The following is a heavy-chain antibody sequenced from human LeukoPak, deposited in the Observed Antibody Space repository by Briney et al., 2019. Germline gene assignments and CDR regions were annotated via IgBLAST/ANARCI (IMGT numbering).Heavy chain of an antibody. CDR3: ARGLPNSSGWYSVVY. D-gene: IGHD6-19*01. V-gene: IGHV1-2*04. Sequence: ASVKDSCKASGYTFTGYYMHWVRQAPGQGLEWMGWINPNSGGTNYAQKFQGWVTMTRDTSISTAYMELSRLRSDDTAVYYCARGLPNSSGWYSVVYWGQGTLVTVSS. CDR2: INPNSGGT. J-gene: IGHJ4*02. CDR1: GYTFTGYY.